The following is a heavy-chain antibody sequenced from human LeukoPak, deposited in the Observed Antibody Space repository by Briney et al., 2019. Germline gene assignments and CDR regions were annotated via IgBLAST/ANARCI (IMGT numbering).Heavy chain of an antibody. CDR3: ARGHSPVTTKVSYFQH. CDR1: GGSFSGYY. V-gene: IGHV4-34*01. CDR2: INHSGST. J-gene: IGHJ1*01. Sequence: SETLSLTCAVYGGSFSGYYWSWIRQPPGKGLEWIGEINHSGSTNYNPSLKSRLTILVDTSKNQFSLKLSSVTAADTAVYYCARGHSPVTTKVSYFQHWGQGTLVSVSS. D-gene: IGHD4-17*01.